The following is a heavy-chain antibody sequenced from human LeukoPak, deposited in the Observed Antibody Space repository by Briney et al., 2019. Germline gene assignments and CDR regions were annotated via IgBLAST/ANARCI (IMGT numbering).Heavy chain of an antibody. D-gene: IGHD1-1*01. CDR1: GGSISGYY. J-gene: IGHJ4*02. Sequence: PSETLSLTCTVSGGSISGYYWSWIRQPPGKGLEWIGYVYYSGITNYNPSLKSRVSISVDTSKNQFSLKLSSVTAADTAVYFCASQLGGTTFHWGQGTLVTVSS. V-gene: IGHV4-59*01. CDR3: ASQLGGTTFH. CDR2: VYYSGIT.